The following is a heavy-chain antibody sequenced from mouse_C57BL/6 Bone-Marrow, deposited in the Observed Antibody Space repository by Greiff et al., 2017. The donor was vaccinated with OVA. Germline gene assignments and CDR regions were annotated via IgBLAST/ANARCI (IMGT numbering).Heavy chain of an antibody. CDR1: EYEFPTYD. V-gene: IGHV5-2*01. CDR2: INSDGGST. J-gene: IGHJ2*01. D-gene: IGHD2-3*01. Sequence: EVNVVESGGGLVQPGESLKLSCESNEYEFPTYDMSWVRKTPEKRLELVAAINSDGGSTYYPDTMERRFIISRDNTKKTLYLQMSSLRSEDTALYYCARTGDGYYPYYFDYWGKGTTLTVAS. CDR3: ARTGDGYYPYYFDY.